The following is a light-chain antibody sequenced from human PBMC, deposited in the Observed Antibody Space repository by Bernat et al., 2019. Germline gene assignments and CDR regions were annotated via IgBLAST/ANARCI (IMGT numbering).Light chain of an antibody. CDR2: EVT. V-gene: IGLV2-23*02. CDR3: CSYASSDTYV. CDR1: SSDVGGYNL. J-gene: IGLJ1*01. Sequence: QSTLTQPASVSGSPGQSITISCSGASSDVGGYNLVSWYQQHPGKAPKLVIYEVTKRPAGVSDRFSGSKSGSTASLTISGLQAEDESHYYCCSYASSDTYVFGSGTRVTLL.